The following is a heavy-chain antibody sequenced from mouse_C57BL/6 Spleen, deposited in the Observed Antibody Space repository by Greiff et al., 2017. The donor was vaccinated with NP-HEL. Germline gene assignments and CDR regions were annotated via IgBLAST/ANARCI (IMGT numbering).Heavy chain of an antibody. Sequence: QVQLQQPGAELVKPGASVKLSCKASGYTFTSYWMHWVKQRPGQGLEWIGMIHPNSGSTNYNEKFKSKATFTADTSSNTAYMQLSSLTTEDSAIYYCARDYSNPAWFAYWGQGTLVTVSA. CDR2: IHPNSGST. V-gene: IGHV1-64*01. CDR1: GYTFTSYW. CDR3: ARDYSNPAWFAY. J-gene: IGHJ3*01. D-gene: IGHD2-5*01.